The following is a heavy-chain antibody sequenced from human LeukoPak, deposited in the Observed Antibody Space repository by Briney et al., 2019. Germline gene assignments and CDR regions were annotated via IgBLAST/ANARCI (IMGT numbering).Heavy chain of an antibody. D-gene: IGHD6-13*01. J-gene: IGHJ5*02. Sequence: PGGSLRPSCAASGFTFSSHAMSWVRHPPGKWMEWVSIIYSGGSTYYADSVKGRSTIPRNNSKNTLYLQMSSLRADDTAVYYCARGLQQQLGWFDPWGQGTQVTVSS. CDR1: GFTFSSHA. CDR2: IYSGGST. CDR3: ARGLQQQLGWFDP. V-gene: IGHV3-53*04.